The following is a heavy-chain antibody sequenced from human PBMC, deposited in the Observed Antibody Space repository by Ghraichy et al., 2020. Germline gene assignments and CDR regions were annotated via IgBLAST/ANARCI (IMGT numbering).Heavy chain of an antibody. CDR2: INHSGST. CDR3: ARGGVARLFYYYYGMDV. J-gene: IGHJ6*02. V-gene: IGHV4-34*01. CDR1: GGSFSGYY. D-gene: IGHD5-12*01. Sequence: SETLSLTCAVYGGSFSGYYWSWIRQPPGKGLEWIGEINHSGSTNYNPSLKSRVTISVETSKNQFSLKLSSVTAADTAVYYCARGGVARLFYYYYGMDVWGQGTTVTVSS.